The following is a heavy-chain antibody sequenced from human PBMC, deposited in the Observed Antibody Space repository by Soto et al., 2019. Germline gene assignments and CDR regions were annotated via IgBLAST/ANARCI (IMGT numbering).Heavy chain of an antibody. CDR3: ARVRIVGAREIDF. CDR2: ISGYNGDI. Sequence: QVHLVQSGGEVKKPGASVKVSCKASGYTFNRHGITWVRQAPGQGLEGMGWISGYNGDINYEQKFQGRVTLSSDTLTSTVYLELKSLRVDDTAVYYCARVRIVGAREIDFWGQGTLVTVSS. J-gene: IGHJ4*02. CDR1: GYTFNRHG. V-gene: IGHV1-18*04. D-gene: IGHD1-26*01.